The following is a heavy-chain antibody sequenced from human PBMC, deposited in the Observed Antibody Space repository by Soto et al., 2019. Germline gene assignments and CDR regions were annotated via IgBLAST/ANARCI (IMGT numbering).Heavy chain of an antibody. CDR1: GFTFSSYG. J-gene: IGHJ6*02. CDR3: ASLNTAMVTRDSIYGMDV. Sequence: GGSLRLSCAASGFTFSSYGMHWVRQAPGKGLEWVAVIWYDGSNKYYADSVKGRFTISRDNSKNTLYLQMNSLRAEDTAVYYCASLNTAMVTRDSIYGMDVWGQGTTVTVS. D-gene: IGHD5-18*01. CDR2: IWYDGSNK. V-gene: IGHV3-33*01.